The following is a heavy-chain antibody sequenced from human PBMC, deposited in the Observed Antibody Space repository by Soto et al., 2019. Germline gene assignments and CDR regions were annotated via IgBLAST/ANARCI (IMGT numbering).Heavy chain of an antibody. CDR1: GGSISNYY. V-gene: IGHV4-59*08. Sequence: QVQLQESGPGLVKPSETLSLTCIVSGGSISNYYWSWIRQPPGKGLEWIGYIYYSGSTNYNPSLTRRFTISVDTSKNQFSLKLSSVTAAYTAVYYCARHRYSYGVYYFDYWGQGTLVTVSS. J-gene: IGHJ4*02. CDR2: IYYSGST. CDR3: ARHRYSYGVYYFDY. D-gene: IGHD5-18*01.